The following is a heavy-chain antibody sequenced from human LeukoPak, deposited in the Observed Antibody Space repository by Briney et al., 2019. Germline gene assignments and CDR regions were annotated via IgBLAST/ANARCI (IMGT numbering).Heavy chain of an antibody. D-gene: IGHD3-10*01. CDR2: ISNSDGST. V-gene: IGHV3-23*01. Sequence: GGSLRLSCAASGFTFSSYAMSWVRQAPGKGLEWVSTISNSDGSTYYADSVKGRFSISRDNSENTLYLQMNSLRAEDTAVYYCAKHGFGVFEGYWGQGTLVTVSS. CDR3: AKHGFGVFEGY. CDR1: GFTFSSYA. J-gene: IGHJ4*02.